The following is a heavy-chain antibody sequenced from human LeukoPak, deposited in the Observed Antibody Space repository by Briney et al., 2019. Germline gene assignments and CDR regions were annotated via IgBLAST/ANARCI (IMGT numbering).Heavy chain of an antibody. CDR1: GFTLRSYD. CDR2: TSGSGVNS. Sequence: GGSLRLSCAASGFTLRSYDMSWVRQAPGKGLEWVAVTSGSGVNSYCADSVRGRFTISRDNSQNTLYLQMDSLRAEDTALYYCAKEYSGYDFDYWGQGTLVTVSS. D-gene: IGHD5-12*01. V-gene: IGHV3-23*01. CDR3: AKEYSGYDFDY. J-gene: IGHJ4*02.